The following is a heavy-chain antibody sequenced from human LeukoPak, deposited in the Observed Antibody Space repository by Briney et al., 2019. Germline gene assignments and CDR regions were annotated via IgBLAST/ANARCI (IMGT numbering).Heavy chain of an antibody. Sequence: PGGSLRLSCAASGFTFSSYAMSWVRQAPGKGLEWVSAISGNGGSTYYADSVKGRFTISRDNSKNTLYLQMNSLRVEDTAVYYCAKDRGRTWVQVANWGQGTLVTVSS. V-gene: IGHV3-23*01. D-gene: IGHD2-15*01. CDR3: AKDRGRTWVQVAN. CDR1: GFTFSSYA. CDR2: ISGNGGST. J-gene: IGHJ4*02.